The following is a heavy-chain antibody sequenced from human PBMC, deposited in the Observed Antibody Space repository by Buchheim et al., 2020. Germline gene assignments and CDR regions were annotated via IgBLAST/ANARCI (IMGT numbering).Heavy chain of an antibody. CDR3: ARETGTTSGYFDY. J-gene: IGHJ4*02. Sequence: QLQLQESGPGLVKPSETLSLTCTVSGGSISSSSYYWGWIRQPPGKGLEWIGSIYYSGSTYYNPSLKSRVTLSVDTYKNQFSLKLSSVTAADTAVYYCARETGTTSGYFDYWGQGTL. D-gene: IGHD1-7*01. V-gene: IGHV4-39*07. CDR2: IYYSGST. CDR1: GGSISSSSYY.